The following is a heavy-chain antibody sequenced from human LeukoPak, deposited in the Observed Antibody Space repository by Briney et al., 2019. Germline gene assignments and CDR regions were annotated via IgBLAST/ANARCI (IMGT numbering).Heavy chain of an antibody. V-gene: IGHV3-74*01. CDR3: ARGVPGPEY. D-gene: IGHD3-10*02. J-gene: IGHJ4*02. Sequence: GGSLRLSCAASGCTFNNYWMVWVRHAPGKGLVWVSRINSDGSSPRYADSVKGRFTISRDNAKNTLYLQMNSLRADDTAVYYCARGVPGPEYWGQGTLVTVSS. CDR2: INSDGSSP. CDR1: GCTFNNYW.